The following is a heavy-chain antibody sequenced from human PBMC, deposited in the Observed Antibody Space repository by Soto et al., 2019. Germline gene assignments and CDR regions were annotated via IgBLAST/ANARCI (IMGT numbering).Heavy chain of an antibody. D-gene: IGHD3-10*01. V-gene: IGHV3-66*01. CDR3: ARDIAGSGNYYMDV. CDR1: GFTVSSNY. CDR2: IYSGGST. Sequence: GGSLRLSCAASGFTVSSNYMSWVRQAPGKGLEWVSVIYSGGSTYYADSVKGRFTISRDNSKNTLYLQMNSLRAEDTAVYYCARDIAGSGNYYMDVWGKGTTVTV. J-gene: IGHJ6*03.